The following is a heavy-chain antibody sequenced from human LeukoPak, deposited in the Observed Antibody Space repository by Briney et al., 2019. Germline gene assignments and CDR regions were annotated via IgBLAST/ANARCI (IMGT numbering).Heavy chain of an antibody. CDR1: GYSISSGYY. J-gene: IGHJ4*02. CDR2: IYHSGST. Sequence: SETLSLTCTVSGYSISSGYYWGWIRQPPGKGLEWIGSIYHSGSTYYNPSLKSRVTISVDTSKNQFSLKLSSVTAADTAVYYCARRAYDSSGYYWDHWGQGTLVTVSS. D-gene: IGHD3-22*01. V-gene: IGHV4-38-2*02. CDR3: ARRAYDSSGYYWDH.